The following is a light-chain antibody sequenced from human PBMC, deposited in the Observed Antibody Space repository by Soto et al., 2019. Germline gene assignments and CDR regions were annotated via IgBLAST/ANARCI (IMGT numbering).Light chain of an antibody. CDR3: QQYGTSPKT. CDR1: QTVNSSY. J-gene: IGKJ1*01. CDR2: HAS. Sequence: EIVLTQSPGTLSLSPGERATLSCRASQTVNSSYLAWYQRKPGQAPRLLIYHASSRATGIPERFSGSGSGTDFTLAISRLEPEDFAVYYCQQYGTSPKTFGQGTKVDIK. V-gene: IGKV3-20*01.